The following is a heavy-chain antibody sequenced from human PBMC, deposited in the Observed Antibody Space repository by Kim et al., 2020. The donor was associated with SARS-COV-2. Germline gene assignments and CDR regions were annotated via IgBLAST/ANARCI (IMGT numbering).Heavy chain of an antibody. CDR2: IYFRGST. CDR3: ARHGPTGRREALDY. CDR1: GGSIASASFY. D-gene: IGHD4-17*01. Sequence: SETLSLTCTVSGGSIASASFYWGWIRQPPGKGLEWIASIYFRGSTYYNPSLKSRVTMSVDVPHNQFSLTLNSLTAADTAVYYCARHGPTGRREALDYWG. V-gene: IGHV4-39*01. J-gene: IGHJ4*01.